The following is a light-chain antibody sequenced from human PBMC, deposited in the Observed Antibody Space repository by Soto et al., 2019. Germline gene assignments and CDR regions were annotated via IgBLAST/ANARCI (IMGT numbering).Light chain of an antibody. V-gene: IGKV2D-29*02. CDR3: MQSTQLPPT. CDR2: EVS. J-gene: IGKJ5*01. Sequence: VMTHTPLSLSLTPGQRASVSCKSVQSLLHITGETFLFGYLQKPGQSPQLLIYEVSTRVSGVPDRFSGSGSGTDFTLEISRVETDDVGIYYCMQSTQLPPTFGQGTRLEIK. CDR1: QSLLHITGETF.